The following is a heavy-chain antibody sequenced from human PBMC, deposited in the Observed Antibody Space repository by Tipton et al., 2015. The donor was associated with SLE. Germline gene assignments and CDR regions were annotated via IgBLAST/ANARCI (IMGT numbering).Heavy chain of an antibody. CDR1: GGSFSGYY. CDR2: IYYSGST. V-gene: IGHV4-59*01. Sequence: TLSLTCVVYGGSFSGYYWNWIRQPPGKGLEWIGYIYYSGSTNYNPSLKSRVSISVDTSKNQFSLKLSSVTAADTAMYYCARGVGADYWGQGTLVTVSS. D-gene: IGHD1-26*01. CDR3: ARGVGADY. J-gene: IGHJ4*02.